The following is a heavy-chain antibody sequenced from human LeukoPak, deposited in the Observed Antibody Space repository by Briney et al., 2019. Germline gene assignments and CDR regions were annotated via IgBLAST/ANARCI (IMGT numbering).Heavy chain of an antibody. J-gene: IGHJ6*02. Sequence: GGSLRLSCAASGFTFSSYATHWVRQAPGKGLEWVAVISYDGSNKYYADSVKGRFTISRDNSKNTLYLQMNSLRAEDTAVYYCAGAKAEYYYYYYGMDVWGQGTTVTVSS. CDR1: GFTFSSYA. CDR3: AGAKAEYYYYYYGMDV. V-gene: IGHV3-30-3*01. CDR2: ISYDGSNK.